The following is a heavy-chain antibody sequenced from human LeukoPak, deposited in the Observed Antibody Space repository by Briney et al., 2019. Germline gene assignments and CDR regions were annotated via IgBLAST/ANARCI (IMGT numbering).Heavy chain of an antibody. Sequence: ASVKVSCKTSGYTFTSYSMHWVRQAPGQGLEWMGIIDPSGGSTSYAQKFQGRVSMTRDTSTSTVYMQLSSLRSDDTALYYCARDVTVAAYYFDYWGKGTLVTVSS. CDR2: IDPSGGST. CDR1: GYTFTSYS. CDR3: ARDVTVAAYYFDY. J-gene: IGHJ4*02. D-gene: IGHD6-25*01. V-gene: IGHV1-46*01.